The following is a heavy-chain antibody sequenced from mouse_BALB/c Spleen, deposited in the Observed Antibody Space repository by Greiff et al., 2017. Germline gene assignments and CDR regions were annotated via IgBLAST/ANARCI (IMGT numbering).Heavy chain of an antibody. CDR1: GFTFSSYG. CDR3: ARGYGNYVHFDY. J-gene: IGHJ2*01. CDR2: INSNGGST. V-gene: IGHV5-6-3*01. D-gene: IGHD2-10*02. Sequence: EVKLVESGGGLVQPGGSLKLSCAASGFTFSSYGMSWVRQTPDKRLELVATINSNGGSTYYPDSVKGRFTISRDNAKNTLYLQMSSLKSEDTAMYYCARGYGNYVHFDYWGQGTTLTVSS.